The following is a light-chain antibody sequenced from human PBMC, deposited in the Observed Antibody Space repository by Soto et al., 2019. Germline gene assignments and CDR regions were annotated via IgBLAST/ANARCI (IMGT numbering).Light chain of an antibody. CDR3: STYTSMSTLYV. CDR2: EVS. Sequence: SVLTQPASVSGSPGQSITISCVGTSSDVGAYNYVSWYQQYPGKAPKLMIYEVSNRPSGVSNRCSGSKSGNTDSLTISWIQYEDEADYYCSTYTSMSTLYVFGTGTKLTVL. V-gene: IGLV2-14*01. CDR1: SSDVGAYNY. J-gene: IGLJ1*01.